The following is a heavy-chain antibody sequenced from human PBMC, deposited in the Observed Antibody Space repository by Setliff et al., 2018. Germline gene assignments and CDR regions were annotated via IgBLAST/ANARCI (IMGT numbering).Heavy chain of an antibody. D-gene: IGHD5-18*01. CDR2: IRSKAYGGTT. CDR3: TRDSPMDPTRQLWSFYYYYYYMDV. Sequence: PGESLKISCTASGFTFGDYAMSWVRQAPGKGLEWVGFIRSKAYGGTTEYAASVKGRFTISRDDSKSIAYLQMNSLKTEDTAVYYCTRDSPMDPTRQLWSFYYYYYYMDVWGKGTTVTVSS. V-gene: IGHV3-49*04. CDR1: GFTFGDYA. J-gene: IGHJ6*03.